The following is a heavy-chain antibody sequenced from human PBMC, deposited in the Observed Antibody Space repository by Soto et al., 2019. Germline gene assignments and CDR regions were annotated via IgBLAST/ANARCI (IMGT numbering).Heavy chain of an antibody. D-gene: IGHD3-22*01. J-gene: IGHJ4*02. CDR1: GFTFSSYA. CDR2: ISGSGGST. CDR3: AKTLYYYDSSGYQ. Sequence: GGSLRLSCAASGFTFSSYAMSWVRQAPGKGLEWVSAISGSGGSTYYADSVKGRFTNSRGNSKNTLYLQMNSLRAEDTAVYYCAKTLYYYDSSGYQWGQGTLVTVSS. V-gene: IGHV3-23*01.